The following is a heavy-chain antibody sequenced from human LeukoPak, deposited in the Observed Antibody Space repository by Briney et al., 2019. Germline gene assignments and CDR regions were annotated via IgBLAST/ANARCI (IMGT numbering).Heavy chain of an antibody. CDR3: ARGGYDFVYYHYGMDV. V-gene: IGHV1-46*01. J-gene: IGHJ6*02. CDR1: GYTFTSYY. Sequence: ASVKVSCKASGYTFTSYYMHWVRQAPGQGLEWMGIINPSGGSTSYAQKFQGRVTMTRDTSISTAYMELSRLRSDDTAVYYCARGGYDFVYYHYGMDVWGQGATVTVSS. D-gene: IGHD3-3*01. CDR2: INPSGGST.